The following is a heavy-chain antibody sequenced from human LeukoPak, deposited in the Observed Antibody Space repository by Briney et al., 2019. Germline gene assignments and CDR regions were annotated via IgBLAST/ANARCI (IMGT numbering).Heavy chain of an antibody. V-gene: IGHV3-21*04. CDR1: GFTFSSYS. Sequence: GGSLRLSCAASGFTFSSYSMNWVRQAPGKGLEWVSPISSSSTYIYYADSVKGRFPISRDNAKNSLYLQMNSLRDEDTAVYYCAIRCGCGSRAFDYGGQGSLVTVAS. CDR3: AIRCGCGSRAFDY. CDR2: ISSSSTYI. J-gene: IGHJ4*02. D-gene: IGHD5-18*01.